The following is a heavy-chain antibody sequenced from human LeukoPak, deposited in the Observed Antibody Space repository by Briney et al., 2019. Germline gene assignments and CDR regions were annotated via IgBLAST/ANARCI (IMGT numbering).Heavy chain of an antibody. V-gene: IGHV3-23*01. CDR1: GFTFSSYG. CDR2: ISGSGGST. CDR3: ARVQRGIAVALDY. Sequence: GSLRLSCAASGFTFSSYGMSWVRQAPGKGLEWVSAISGSGGSTYYADSVKGRFTISRDNVKNLLYLQMNSLRAEDTAVYYCARVQRGIAVALDYWGQGTLATVSS. J-gene: IGHJ4*02. D-gene: IGHD6-19*01.